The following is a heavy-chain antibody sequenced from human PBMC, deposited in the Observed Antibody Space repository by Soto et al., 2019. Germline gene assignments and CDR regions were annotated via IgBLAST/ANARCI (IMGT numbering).Heavy chain of an antibody. CDR2: INPATGGT. V-gene: IGHV1-2*02. CDR1: GYTFTDYF. J-gene: IGHJ4*02. D-gene: IGHD1-1*01. CDR3: ARSTQYSASLEFDY. Sequence: QVQLVQSGAEVRKPGASVKVACKASGYTFTDYFIHWVRQAPGQGLEWMGWINPATGGTVYAQNFQGRVTMARDTPVSTVNMALSRLRSGDTALYYCARSTQYSASLEFDYWGQGTLVAVSS.